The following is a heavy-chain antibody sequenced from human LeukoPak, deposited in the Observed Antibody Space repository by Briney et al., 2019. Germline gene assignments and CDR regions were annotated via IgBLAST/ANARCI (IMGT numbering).Heavy chain of an antibody. V-gene: IGHV3-21*01. D-gene: IGHD6-19*01. CDR3: ARDRIAVAYFDY. Sequence: GGSLRLSCAASGFTFSSYSMNCVRQAPGKGLEWVSSISSSSSYIYYADSVKGRFTISRDNAKNSLYLQMNSLRAEDTAVYYCARDRIAVAYFDYWGQGTLVTVSS. CDR1: GFTFSSYS. CDR2: ISSSSSYI. J-gene: IGHJ4*02.